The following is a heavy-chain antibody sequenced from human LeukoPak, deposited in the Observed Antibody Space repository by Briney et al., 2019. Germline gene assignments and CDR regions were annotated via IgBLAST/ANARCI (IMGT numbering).Heavy chain of an antibody. Sequence: PSETLSLTCTVSGASISSSSYYWGWIRQPPGKGLEWIGSIYYSGSTYYNPSLKSRVTISVDTSKNQISLKLNSVTAADTAVYYCARDRLLWFGELDSWGQGTLVTVSS. V-gene: IGHV4-39*07. CDR1: GASISSSSYY. J-gene: IGHJ5*01. D-gene: IGHD3-10*01. CDR3: ARDRLLWFGELDS. CDR2: IYYSGST.